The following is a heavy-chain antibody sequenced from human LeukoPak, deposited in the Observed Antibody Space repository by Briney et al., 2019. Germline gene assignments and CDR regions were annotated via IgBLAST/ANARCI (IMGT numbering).Heavy chain of an antibody. V-gene: IGHV4-61*02. D-gene: IGHD5-12*01. J-gene: IGHJ5*02. CDR2: IYTSGST. CDR1: GSSISSGSYY. Sequence: SQTLSLTCTVSGSSISSGSYYWSWIRQPAGKGLKWIGRIYTSGSTNYNPSLKSRVTISVDTSKNQFSLKLSSVTAADTAVYYCARDRLSGSNWFDPWGQGTLVTVSS. CDR3: ARDRLSGSNWFDP.